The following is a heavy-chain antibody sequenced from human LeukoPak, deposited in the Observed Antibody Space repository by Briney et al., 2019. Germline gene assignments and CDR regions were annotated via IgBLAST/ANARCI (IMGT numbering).Heavy chain of an antibody. CDR3: ARAPGGRRAYYMDV. J-gene: IGHJ6*03. CDR2: IYTYESP. V-gene: IGHV4-61*02. Sequence: SETLSLTCTVSGGSISSGSYYWSWIRQPAGKGLEWIGRIYTYESPNYNPSLKSRVSISVDTSKNQFSLKLTSVTAADTAVYFCARAPGGRRAYYMDVWGKGTTVTISS. CDR1: GGSISSGSYY. D-gene: IGHD3-16*01.